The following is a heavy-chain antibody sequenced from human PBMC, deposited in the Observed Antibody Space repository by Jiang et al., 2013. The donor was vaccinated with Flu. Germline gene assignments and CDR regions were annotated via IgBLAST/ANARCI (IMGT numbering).Heavy chain of an antibody. J-gene: IGHJ6*03. CDR3: AKDPMDV. Sequence: VISYDGSNKYYADSVKGRFTISRDNSKNTLYLQMNSLRAEDTAVYYCAKDPMDVWGKGTTVTVSS. V-gene: IGHV3-30*18. CDR2: ISYDGSNK.